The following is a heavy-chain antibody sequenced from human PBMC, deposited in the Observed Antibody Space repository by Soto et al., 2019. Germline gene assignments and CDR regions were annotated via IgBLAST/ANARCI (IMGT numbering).Heavy chain of an antibody. CDR2: IYPGDSDT. CDR3: ARVYSSGWSNYYYYYGMDV. J-gene: IGHJ6*02. CDR1: GYSFTSYW. D-gene: IGHD6-19*01. Sequence: GESLKISCKGSGYSFTSYWIGWVRQMPGKGLEWMGIIYPGDSDTRYSPSFQGQVTISADKSISTAYLQWSSLKASDTAMYYCARVYSSGWSNYYYYYGMDVWGQGTTVTVSS. V-gene: IGHV5-51*01.